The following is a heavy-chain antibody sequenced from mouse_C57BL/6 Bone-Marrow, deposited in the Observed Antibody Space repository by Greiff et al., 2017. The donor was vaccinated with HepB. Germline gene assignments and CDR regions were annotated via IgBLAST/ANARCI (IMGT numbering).Heavy chain of an antibody. V-gene: IGHV1-69*01. J-gene: IGHJ4*01. CDR2: IDPSDSYT. CDR3: ARGGNDYYAMDY. CDR1: GYTFTSYW. Sequence: VQLQQPGAELVMPGASVKLSCKASGYTFTSYWMHWVKQRPGQGLEWIGEIDPSDSYTNYNQKFKGKSTLTVDKSSSTAYMQLSSLTSEDSAVYFCARGGNDYYAMDYWGQGTSVTVSS.